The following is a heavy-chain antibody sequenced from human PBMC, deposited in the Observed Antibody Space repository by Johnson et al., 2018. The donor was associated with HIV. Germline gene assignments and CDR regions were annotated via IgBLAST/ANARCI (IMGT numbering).Heavy chain of an antibody. Sequence: VQLVESGGGLVQPGGSLRLSCAASGFTFDDYAMHWVRQAPGKGLEWVSGIGTTDDTYYADSVKGRFTIFRDNSKNTLYLQMHGLRAEDTAVYYCARAAIGVLPAGAFDIWGRGTMVTVSS. CDR1: GFTFDDYA. CDR2: IGTTDDT. CDR3: ARAAIGVLPAGAFDI. V-gene: IGHV3-9*01. J-gene: IGHJ3*02. D-gene: IGHD2-2*01.